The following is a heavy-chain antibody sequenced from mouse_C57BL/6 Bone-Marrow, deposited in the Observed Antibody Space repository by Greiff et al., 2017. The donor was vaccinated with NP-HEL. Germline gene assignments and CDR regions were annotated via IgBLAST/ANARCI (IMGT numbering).Heavy chain of an antibody. D-gene: IGHD2-1*01. CDR2: IYPGSGST. CDR3: ARARELQDYAMDY. J-gene: IGHJ4*01. Sequence: QVQLQQPGAELVKPGASVKMSCKASGYTFTSYWITWVKQRPGQGLEWIGDIYPGSGSTNYNEKFKSKATLTVDTSSSTAYMQLSSLTSEDSAVYYCARARELQDYAMDYWGQGTSVTVSS. V-gene: IGHV1-55*01. CDR1: GYTFTSYW.